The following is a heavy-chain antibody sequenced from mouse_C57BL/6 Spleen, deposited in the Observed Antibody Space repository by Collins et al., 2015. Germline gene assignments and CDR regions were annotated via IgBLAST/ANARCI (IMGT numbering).Heavy chain of an antibody. CDR3: ARSPIYYGNPWFAY. CDR1: GYSITSDYA. CDR2: ISYSGST. D-gene: IGHD2-1*01. J-gene: IGHJ3*01. V-gene: IGHV3-2*02. Sequence: DVQLQESGPGLVKPSQSLSLTCTVTGYSITSDYAWNWIRQFPGNKLEWMDYISYSGSTSYNPSLKSRISITRDTSKNQFFLQLNSVTTEDTATYYCARSPIYYGNPWFAYWGQGTLVTVSA.